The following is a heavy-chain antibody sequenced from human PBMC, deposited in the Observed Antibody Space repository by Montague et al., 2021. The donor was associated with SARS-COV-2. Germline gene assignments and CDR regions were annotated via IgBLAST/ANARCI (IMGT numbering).Heavy chain of an antibody. V-gene: IGHV4-31*03. J-gene: IGHJ4*02. D-gene: IGHD2/OR15-2a*01. CDR3: ARDGDEGYFFEY. CDR2: IHHSGST. Sequence: SETLSLTCTVSGASISSGSYYWNWIRQLPGKGLEWIGYIHHSGSTYYTPSLQSRVAISVDTSKNEFSLKMTAVTAADTAVYYCARDGDEGYFFEYWDKGLLVTVSS. CDR1: GASISSGSYY.